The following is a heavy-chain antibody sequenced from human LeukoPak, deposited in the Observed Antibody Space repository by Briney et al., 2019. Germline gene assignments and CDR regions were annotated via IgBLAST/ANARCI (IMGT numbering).Heavy chain of an antibody. V-gene: IGHV3-7*05. CDR2: INQDGGEK. D-gene: IGHD2/OR15-2a*01. CDR1: GITFNTYW. CDR3: TTFYTRLTDY. J-gene: IGHJ4*02. Sequence: GGSLRLSCAASGITFNTYWISWVRQAPGKGLEWLATINQDGGEKYYVDSVKGRFTISRDNAKNSLFLQMNSLRAEDTAVYYCTTFYTRLTDYWGQGNLVTVSS.